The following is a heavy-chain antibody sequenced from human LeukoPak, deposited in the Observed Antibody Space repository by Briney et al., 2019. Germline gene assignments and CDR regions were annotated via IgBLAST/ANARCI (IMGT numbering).Heavy chain of an antibody. CDR3: ARTSGSYLPFDY. J-gene: IGHJ4*02. Sequence: SVKVSCKASGGTFSSYAISWVRQAPGQGLEWMGRIIPIFGTANYAQKFQGRVTITTDESTSTAYMELSSLRSEDPAVYYCARTSGSYLPFDYWGQGTLVTVSS. CDR2: IIPIFGTA. CDR1: GGTFSSYA. D-gene: IGHD1-26*01. V-gene: IGHV1-69*05.